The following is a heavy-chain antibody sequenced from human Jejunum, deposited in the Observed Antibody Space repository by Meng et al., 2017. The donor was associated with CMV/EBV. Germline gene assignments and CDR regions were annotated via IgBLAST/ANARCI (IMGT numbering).Heavy chain of an antibody. V-gene: IGHV3-30*14. Sequence: FSFETYAMHWVRQVPGKGLDWLAVISCAGTNINYADSVRGRLTITRDNSKKTVYLQLDSLTVADTGIYYCARTQGHSDSPRAYFDSWGQGTLVTVSS. D-gene: IGHD3-3*01. CDR3: ARTQGHSDSPRAYFDS. CDR1: FSFETYA. J-gene: IGHJ4*02. CDR2: ISCAGTNI.